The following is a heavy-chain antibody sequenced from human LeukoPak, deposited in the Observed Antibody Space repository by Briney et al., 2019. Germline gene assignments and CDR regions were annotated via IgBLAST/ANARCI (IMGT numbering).Heavy chain of an antibody. CDR2: IYPGDSDT. J-gene: IGHJ3*02. D-gene: IGHD3-3*01. V-gene: IGHV5-51*01. Sequence: GESLKISCKGSGYSFTSYWIGWVRQMPGKGLEWMGIIYPGDSDTRYSPSFQGQVTISADRSISTAYLQWSSLKASDTAMYYCARQRYRRITIFGVARDAFDIWGQGTMVTVSS. CDR1: GYSFTSYW. CDR3: ARQRYRRITIFGVARDAFDI.